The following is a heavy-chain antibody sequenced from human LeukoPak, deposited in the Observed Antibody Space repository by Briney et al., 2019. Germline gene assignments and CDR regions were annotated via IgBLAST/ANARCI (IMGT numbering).Heavy chain of an antibody. Sequence: GGSLRLSCTASGFTFGDYAMSWFRQAPGKGLEWVGFIRSKAYGGTTEYAASVKGRFTISRDDSKSIAYLQMNSLKTEDTAVYYCTRWLDFWSGYYTSWSDPWGQGTLVTVSS. V-gene: IGHV3-49*03. CDR3: TRWLDFWSGYYTSWSDP. CDR1: GFTFGDYA. D-gene: IGHD3-3*01. J-gene: IGHJ5*02. CDR2: IRSKAYGGTT.